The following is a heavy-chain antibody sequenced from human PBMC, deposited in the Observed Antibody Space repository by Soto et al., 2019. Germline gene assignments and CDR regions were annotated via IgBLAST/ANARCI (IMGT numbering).Heavy chain of an antibody. D-gene: IGHD3-10*01. V-gene: IGHV1-2*04. J-gene: IGHJ6*02. CDR1: GYTFTGYY. CDR3: AREMVDSYPLYYYYYGMDV. CDR2: INPNSGGT. Sequence: ASVKVSCKASGYTFTGYYMHWVRQAPGQGLEWMGWINPNSGGTNYAQKFQGWVTMTRDTSISTAYMELSRLRSDDTAVYYCAREMVDSYPLYYYYYGMDVWGQGATVTVPS.